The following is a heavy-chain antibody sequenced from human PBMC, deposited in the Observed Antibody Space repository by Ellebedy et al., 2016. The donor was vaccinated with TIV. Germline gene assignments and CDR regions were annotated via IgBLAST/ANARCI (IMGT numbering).Heavy chain of an antibody. CDR2: ITSAGDT. CDR1: GFTFSSHD. CDR3: ARDQGWAYPGSTRFDY. D-gene: IGHD3-10*01. J-gene: IGHJ4*02. Sequence: GESLKISCAASGFTFSSHDMHWVRQPTGKGLEWVSGITSAGDTYYLGSVKGRFIISRDSAKNSLYLQMNSLRAEDTAVYYCARDQGWAYPGSTRFDYWGQGTLVTVSS. V-gene: IGHV3-13*01.